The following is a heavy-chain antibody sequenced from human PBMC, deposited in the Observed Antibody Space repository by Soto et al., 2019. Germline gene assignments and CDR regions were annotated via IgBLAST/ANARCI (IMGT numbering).Heavy chain of an antibody. CDR2: VFYTGRA. CDR3: ARDGDGRMTTNPYYYNGMDV. J-gene: IGHJ6*02. V-gene: IGHV4-59*01. CDR1: GGSLVSYY. D-gene: IGHD4-4*01. Sequence: SEALSLTVTVSGGSLVSYYWSWILQAPGKGVEWIGYVFYTGRANYNASLKSRVSISLYTSNYQFSLKLSAVTAADTAVYYCARDGDGRMTTNPYYYNGMDVWGPGTTVTVSS.